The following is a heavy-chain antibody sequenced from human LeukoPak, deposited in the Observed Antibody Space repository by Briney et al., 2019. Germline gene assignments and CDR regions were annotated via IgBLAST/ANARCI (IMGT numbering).Heavy chain of an antibody. D-gene: IGHD2-2*01. J-gene: IGHJ3*02. V-gene: IGHV1-24*01. CDR2: FDPEDGET. CDR3: ATAVVPAAPLAFDI. CDR1: GYTFTGYY. Sequence: ASVKVSCKASGYTFTGYYMHWVRQAPGKGLEWMGGFDPEDGETIYAQKFQGRVTMTEDTSTDTAYMELSSLRSEDTAVYYCATAVVPAAPLAFDIWGQGTMVTVSS.